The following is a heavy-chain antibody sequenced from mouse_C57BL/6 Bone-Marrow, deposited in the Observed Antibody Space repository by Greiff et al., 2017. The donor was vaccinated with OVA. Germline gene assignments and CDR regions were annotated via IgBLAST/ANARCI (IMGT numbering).Heavy chain of an antibody. V-gene: IGHV1-15*01. CDR1: GYTFTDYE. Sequence: VQLQQSGAELVRPGASVTLSCKASGYTFTDYEMHWVKQTPVHGLEWIGAIDPETGGTAYNQKFKGKAILTADKSSSTAYMKLRSLTSEDSAVYYCTRPYGSSDYWGQGTTLTVSS. CDR3: TRPYGSSDY. CDR2: IDPETGGT. D-gene: IGHD1-1*01. J-gene: IGHJ2*01.